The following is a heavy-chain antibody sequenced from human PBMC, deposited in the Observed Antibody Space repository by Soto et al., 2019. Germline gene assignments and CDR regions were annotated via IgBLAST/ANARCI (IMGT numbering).Heavy chain of an antibody. V-gene: IGHV4-4*02. J-gene: IGHJ4*02. Sequence: QVQLQESGPGLVKPSGTLSLTCAVSGDSVSSPYYWCWVRQPPGQGLEWIGEVFHTGTTSYNPSLRSRVTISMDKSINQSSLDLSSVTAADTAVYYCARSAGWYAVHSWGPGTLVIVSS. D-gene: IGHD6-19*01. CDR2: VFHTGTT. CDR1: GDSVSSPYY. CDR3: ARSAGWYAVHS.